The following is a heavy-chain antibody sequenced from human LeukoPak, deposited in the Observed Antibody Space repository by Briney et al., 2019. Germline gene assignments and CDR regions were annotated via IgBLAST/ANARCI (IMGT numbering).Heavy chain of an antibody. D-gene: IGHD3-9*01. Sequence: GGSLRLSCAASGFTFSSYAMSWVRQAPGKGLEWVSAISGSGGSTYYADSVKGRFTISRDNSKNTLYLQMNSLRAEDTAVYYCALDGGGGFGDYDILTGYFDYWGQGTLVTVSS. CDR2: ISGSGGST. CDR1: GFTFSSYA. CDR3: ALDGGGGFGDYDILTGYFDY. J-gene: IGHJ4*02. V-gene: IGHV3-23*01.